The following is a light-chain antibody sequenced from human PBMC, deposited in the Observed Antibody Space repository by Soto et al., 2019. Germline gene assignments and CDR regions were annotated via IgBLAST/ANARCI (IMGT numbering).Light chain of an antibody. V-gene: IGKV1-5*03. Sequence: DIQMTQSPSTLSGSVGDRVTITCRASQTISSWLAWYQQKPGKAPKLLIYKASTLKSGVPSRFSGSGSGTEFTLTISSLQPDDFATYYCQHYNVYSEAFGHGTYVEIK. CDR1: QTISSW. CDR3: QHYNVYSEA. J-gene: IGKJ1*01. CDR2: KAS.